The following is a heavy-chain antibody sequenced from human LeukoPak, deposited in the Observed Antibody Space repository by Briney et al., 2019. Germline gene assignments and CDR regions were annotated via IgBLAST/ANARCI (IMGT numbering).Heavy chain of an antibody. D-gene: IGHD6-13*01. CDR2: IYYSGST. Sequence: SETLSLTCTVSGGSISSYYWSWIRQPPGKGLEWIGYIYYSGSTNYNPSLKSRVTISVDTSKNQFSLKLSSVTAADTVVYYCARRASSWSYFDYWGQGTLVTVSS. J-gene: IGHJ4*02. CDR1: GGSISSYY. CDR3: ARRASSWSYFDY. V-gene: IGHV4-59*01.